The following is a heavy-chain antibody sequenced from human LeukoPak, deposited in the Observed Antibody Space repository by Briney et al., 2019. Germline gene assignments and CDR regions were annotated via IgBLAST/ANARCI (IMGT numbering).Heavy chain of an antibody. CDR2: IYSAGST. Sequence: GGSLRLSCAASGFTVSSHYMCWVRQAPGKGMEWVSLIYSAGSTYYADSVKGRFTISRDPSRNTLYLQMNSLIAEDTAVYYCARDPYDFWSGSSEGTDEGGQGTLVIVSS. J-gene: IGHJ4*02. D-gene: IGHD3-3*01. V-gene: IGHV3-66*01. CDR1: GFTVSSHY. CDR3: ARDPYDFWSGSSEGTDE.